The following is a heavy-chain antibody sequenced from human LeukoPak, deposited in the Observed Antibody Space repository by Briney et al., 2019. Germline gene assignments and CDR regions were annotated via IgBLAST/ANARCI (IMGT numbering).Heavy chain of an antibody. V-gene: IGHV3-23*01. CDR1: GFTFSHSA. CDR2: ITGSGGST. Sequence: PGGSLRLSCAASGFTFSHSAMHWVRQAPGKGLEWVSLITGSGGSTYYADSVKGRFTISRDNSKSTLFLQMNSLRVDDTAVYYCAKTTRGATASDYWGQGTLVTVSS. J-gene: IGHJ4*02. D-gene: IGHD1-1*01. CDR3: AKTTRGATASDY.